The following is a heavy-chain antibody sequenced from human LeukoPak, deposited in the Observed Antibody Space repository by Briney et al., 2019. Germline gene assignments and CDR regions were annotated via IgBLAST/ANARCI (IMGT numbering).Heavy chain of an antibody. CDR3: ARDSPVYYDSSGYYNPNFDH. J-gene: IGHJ4*02. V-gene: IGHV3-21*01. D-gene: IGHD3-22*01. CDR2: ISSSSSYI. CDR1: GFTFSSYS. Sequence: PGGSLRLSCAASGFTFSSYSMNWVRQAPGKGLEWVSSISSSSSYIYYADSVKGRFTISRDNAKNSLYLQMNSLRAEDTAVYYCARDSPVYYDSSGYYNPNFDHWGQGTLVTVSS.